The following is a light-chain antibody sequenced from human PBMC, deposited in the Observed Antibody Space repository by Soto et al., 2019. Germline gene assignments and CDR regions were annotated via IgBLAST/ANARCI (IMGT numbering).Light chain of an antibody. CDR1: SSDVGGYNY. CDR3: SSYTSSSIPYV. J-gene: IGLJ1*01. Sequence: QSVLTQPASVSGSPGQSITISCTGTSSDVGGYNYVSWYQQHPCKAPKLMIYEVSNRPSGVSNRFSGSKSGNTASLTISGLQAEDEADYYCSSYTSSSIPYVFGTGTKVTVL. V-gene: IGLV2-14*01. CDR2: EVS.